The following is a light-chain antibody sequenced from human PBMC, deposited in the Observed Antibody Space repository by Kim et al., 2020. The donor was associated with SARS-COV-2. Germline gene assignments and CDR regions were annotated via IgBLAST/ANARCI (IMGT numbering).Light chain of an antibody. Sequence: PGQRATLSCSASQTINSGYLAWYQQKPCQTPRLLIYGASNRATGIPDRFGGSGSGTDFTLTISRLEPEDFAMYYCQQYGSSPRTFGQGTKVDIK. CDR3: QQYGSSPRT. V-gene: IGKV3-20*01. CDR2: GAS. J-gene: IGKJ1*01. CDR1: QTINSGY.